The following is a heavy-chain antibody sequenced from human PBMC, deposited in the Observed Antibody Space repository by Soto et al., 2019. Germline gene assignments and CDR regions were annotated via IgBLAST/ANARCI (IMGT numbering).Heavy chain of an antibody. D-gene: IGHD4-17*01. CDR2: IYWDDDK. Sequence: QITLKESGPTLVKPTQTLTLTCTFSGFSISTSGVGVGWIRQPPGKALEWLALIYWDDDKRYSPSLKSRLTITKDTSKNQVVLTMTNMDPVDTATYYCARADYADYRSGMWYDPWGQGTLVTVSA. CDR1: GFSISTSGVG. V-gene: IGHV2-5*02. J-gene: IGHJ5*02. CDR3: ARADYADYRSGMWYDP.